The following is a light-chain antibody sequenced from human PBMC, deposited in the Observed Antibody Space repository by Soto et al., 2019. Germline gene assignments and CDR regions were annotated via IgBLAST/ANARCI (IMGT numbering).Light chain of an antibody. CDR2: EVT. CDR3: SSYIPRITDWA. J-gene: IGLJ3*02. Sequence: QSALTQPASVSGSPGQSITISCTGTSSDVGGYNLVSWYRQHPGEAPKLMIYEVTNRPSGVSNRFSGSKSGNTASLTISGLQAEDEADYYCSSYIPRITDWAFGGGTTVTVL. V-gene: IGLV2-14*03. CDR1: SSDVGGYNL.